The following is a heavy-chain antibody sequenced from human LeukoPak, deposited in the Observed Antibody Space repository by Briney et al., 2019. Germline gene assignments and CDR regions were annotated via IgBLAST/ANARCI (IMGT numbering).Heavy chain of an antibody. CDR1: GGSFSGYY. V-gene: IGHV4-34*01. D-gene: IGHD6-19*01. CDR3: ATSIAVAGHSYYFDY. J-gene: IGHJ4*02. Sequence: PSETLSLTCAVYGGSFSGYYWSWIRQPPGKGLEWIGEINHSGSTNYNPSLKSRVTISVDTSKNQFSLKLSSVTAADTAVYYCATSIAVAGHSYYFDYWGQGTLVTVYS. CDR2: INHSGST.